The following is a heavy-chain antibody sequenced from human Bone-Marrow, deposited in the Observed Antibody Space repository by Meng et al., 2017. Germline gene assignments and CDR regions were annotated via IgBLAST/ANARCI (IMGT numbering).Heavy chain of an antibody. J-gene: IGHJ4*02. D-gene: IGHD3-10*01. CDR1: GGTFSSYA. CDR3: ARYGSGSQIDY. V-gene: IGHV1-8*02. Sequence: QVQVVQSGAEVKKPGSSVKVSCKASGGTFSSYAISWVRQAPGQGLEWMGWMNPNSGNTGYAQKFQGRVTMTRNTSISTAYMELSSLRSEDTAVYYCARYGSGSQIDYWGQGTLVTVSS. CDR2: MNPNSGNT.